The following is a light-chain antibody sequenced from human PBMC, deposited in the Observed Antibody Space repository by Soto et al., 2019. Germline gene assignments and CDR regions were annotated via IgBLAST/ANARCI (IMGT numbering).Light chain of an antibody. CDR2: DVS. CDR3: SSYTNSGSLGVV. J-gene: IGLJ2*01. V-gene: IGLV2-14*01. CDR1: SSDVGSYDY. Sequence: QSALTQPASVSGSPGQSITISCSGTSSDVGSYDYVSWYQQHPGKAPKLIIYDVSNRPSGVSNRFSGSKSGNTASLTISGLQAEEEADYYCSSYTNSGSLGVVFGGGTQLTVL.